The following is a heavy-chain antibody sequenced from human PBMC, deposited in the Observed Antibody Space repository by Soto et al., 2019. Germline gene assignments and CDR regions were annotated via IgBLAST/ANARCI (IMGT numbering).Heavy chain of an antibody. CDR1: GYTFTSYD. J-gene: IGHJ4*02. Sequence: ASVKVSCKASGYTFTSYDINWVRQATGQGLEWMGWMNPNSGNTGYAQKFQGRVTMTRNTSISTAYMELSSLRSEDTAVYYCARSALWRDKSYGYYFAYWGQGSLVPVSS. V-gene: IGHV1-8*01. D-gene: IGHD5-18*01. CDR2: MNPNSGNT. CDR3: ARSALWRDKSYGYYFAY.